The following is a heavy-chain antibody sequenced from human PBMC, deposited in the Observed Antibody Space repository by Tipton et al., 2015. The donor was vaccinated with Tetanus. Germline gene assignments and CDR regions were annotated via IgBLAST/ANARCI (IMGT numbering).Heavy chain of an antibody. CDR3: ARDIYSNTRAFDI. J-gene: IGHJ3*02. V-gene: IGHV4-34*01. D-gene: IGHD2-2*01. CDR1: GGSFSNFY. Sequence: TLSLTCSINGGSFSNFYWSWIRQTPGKGLQWIGETNHIGSTTYNPSLESRVTISVDTSKNEFSLKLTSVTAADTSLYFCARDIYSNTRAFDIWGQGTMVTVSS. CDR2: TNHIGST.